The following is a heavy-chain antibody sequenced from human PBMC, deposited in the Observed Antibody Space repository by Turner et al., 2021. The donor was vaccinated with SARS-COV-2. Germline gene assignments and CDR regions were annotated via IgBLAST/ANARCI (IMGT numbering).Heavy chain of an antibody. CDR2: IRSKAFGGTT. CDR1: GFTFGSYA. V-gene: IGHV3-49*04. D-gene: IGHD3-22*01. J-gene: IGHJ4*02. Sequence: EVQLVESGGGLAQPGRSLKLSCTTAGFTFGSYAINWVRQAPGKGLEWVGFIRSKAFGGTTEYAASVKGRFSISRDDSTGIAYLQMSSLKTEDTAVYYCARAPLVLRSSGYYGGYWGQGTLVIVSS. CDR3: ARAPLVLRSSGYYGGY.